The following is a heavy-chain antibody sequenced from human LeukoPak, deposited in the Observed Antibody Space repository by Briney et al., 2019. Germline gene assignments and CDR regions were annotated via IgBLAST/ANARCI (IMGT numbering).Heavy chain of an antibody. CDR1: GFTFSSYA. J-gene: IGHJ6*03. D-gene: IGHD3-3*01. Sequence: GGSLRLSCAASGFTFSSYAMSWVRQAPGKGLEWVSAISGSGGSTYYADSVKGRFTISRDNSKSTLYLQMNSLRAEDTAVYYCAKGFTIRVYYYMDVWGKGTTVTVSS. CDR2: ISGSGGST. CDR3: AKGFTIRVYYYMDV. V-gene: IGHV3-23*01.